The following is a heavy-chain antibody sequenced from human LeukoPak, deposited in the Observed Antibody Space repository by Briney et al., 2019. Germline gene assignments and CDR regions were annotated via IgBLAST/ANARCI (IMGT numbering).Heavy chain of an antibody. V-gene: IGHV3-7*01. CDR2: INQDGSVK. J-gene: IGHJ4*02. Sequence: GGSLRLSCAASGFISSSYWMSWVRQAPGKGLEWVANINQDGSVKRYVDSLRGRLTISRDNAKNLVFLEMNSLRAEDTAVYYCAGGPGYLIDCWGQGSLVTVSS. D-gene: IGHD2-15*01. CDR3: AGGPGYLIDC. CDR1: GFISSSYW.